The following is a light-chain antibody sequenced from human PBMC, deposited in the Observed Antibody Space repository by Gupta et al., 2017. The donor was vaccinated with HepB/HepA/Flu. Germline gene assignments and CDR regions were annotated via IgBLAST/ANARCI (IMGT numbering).Light chain of an antibody. CDR2: VNSDGSH. CDR3: QTWGSGIGYA. CDR1: SGHSSYA. J-gene: IGLJ1*01. Sequence: QLVLTQSPSASASLGASVTLTCTLSSGHSSYAIAWHQQQPEKGPRYLMKVNSDGSHTKGDGIPDRFSGSSSGAERYLTIASLQSEDEADYYCQTWGSGIGYAFGTGTKVTGL. V-gene: IGLV4-69*01.